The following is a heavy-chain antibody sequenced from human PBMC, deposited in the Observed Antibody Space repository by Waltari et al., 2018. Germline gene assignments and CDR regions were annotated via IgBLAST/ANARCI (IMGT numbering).Heavy chain of an antibody. D-gene: IGHD3-16*01. Sequence: QVQLVQSGAEVKKPGASVKVSCKSSGYTFTSYAMPWVRQAPGQRLEWMGWINAGNGNTKYSQKFQGRVTITRDTSASTAYMELSSLRSEDTAVYYCARGYDYIWGSYHNPIPDAFDIWGQGTMVTVSS. V-gene: IGHV1-3*01. CDR1: GYTFTSYA. CDR3: ARGYDYIWGSYHNPIPDAFDI. CDR2: INAGNGNT. J-gene: IGHJ3*02.